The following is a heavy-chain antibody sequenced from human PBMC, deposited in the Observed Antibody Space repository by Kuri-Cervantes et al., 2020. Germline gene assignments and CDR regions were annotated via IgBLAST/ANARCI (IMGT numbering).Heavy chain of an antibody. Sequence: ASVKVSCKAWIHLHRLLYALVRQAPGQGLEWMGWINPNSGGTNYAQKFQGRVTMTRDTSTSTVYMELSSLRSEDTAVYYCARDWDSSADYWGQGTLVTVSS. J-gene: IGHJ4*02. D-gene: IGHD6-19*01. CDR1: IHLHRLL. CDR2: INPNSGGT. CDR3: ARDWDSSADY. V-gene: IGHV1-2*02.